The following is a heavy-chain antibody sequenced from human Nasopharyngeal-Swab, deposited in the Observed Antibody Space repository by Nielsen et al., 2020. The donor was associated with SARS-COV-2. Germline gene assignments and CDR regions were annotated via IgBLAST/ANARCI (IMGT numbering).Heavy chain of an antibody. CDR3: ARDGLDYDFWSAYFMDV. D-gene: IGHD3-3*01. V-gene: IGHV3-21*01. J-gene: IGHJ6*02. CDR1: GFTFSTYN. CDR2: ISSSSTYI. Sequence: GESLKISCAASGFTFSTYNMNWVRQAPGKGLEWVSSISSSSTYIYYADSVKGRFTISRDSAKNSLYLQMNSLRAEDTAVYYRARDGLDYDFWSAYFMDVWGQGTTVTVSS.